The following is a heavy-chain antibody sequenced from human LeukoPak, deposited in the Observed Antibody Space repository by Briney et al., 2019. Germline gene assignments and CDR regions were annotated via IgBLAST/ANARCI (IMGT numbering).Heavy chain of an antibody. Sequence: GGSLRLSCAASGFTFSSYAMSWVRQAPGKGLEWVSAISGSGGSTYYADSVKGRFTISRDNSKNTLYLQMNSLRAEDTAVYYCAKGRITMIVVVIISPVDFDYWGQGTLVTVSS. V-gene: IGHV3-23*01. CDR1: GFTFSSYA. CDR2: ISGSGGST. J-gene: IGHJ4*02. CDR3: AKGRITMIVVVIISPVDFDY. D-gene: IGHD3-22*01.